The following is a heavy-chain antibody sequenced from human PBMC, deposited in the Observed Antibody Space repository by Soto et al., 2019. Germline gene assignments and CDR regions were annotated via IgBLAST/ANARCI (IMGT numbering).Heavy chain of an antibody. CDR1: GYTFTSYY. D-gene: IGHD3-10*01. CDR2: INPSGGST. Sequence: ASVKVSCKASGYTFTSYYMHWVRQAPGQGLEWMGIINPSGGSTSYAQKFQGRVTMTRDTSTSTVYMELSSLRSEDTAVYYCARVFAHYYGSGSSYNRYFDYWGQGTLVTVSS. CDR3: ARVFAHYYGSGSSYNRYFDY. J-gene: IGHJ4*02. V-gene: IGHV1-46*01.